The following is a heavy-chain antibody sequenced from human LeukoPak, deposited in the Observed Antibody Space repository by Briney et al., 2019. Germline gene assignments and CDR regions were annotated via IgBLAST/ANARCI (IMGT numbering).Heavy chain of an antibody. V-gene: IGHV4-38-2*02. J-gene: IGHJ4*02. CDR2: IYHSGST. CDR1: GYSISSGYY. Sequence: PSETLSLTCTVSGYSISSGYYWGWIRQPPGKGLEWIGSIYHSGSTYHNPSLKSRVTISVGTSKNQFSLKLSSVTAADTAVYYCARDPTSASGYYTNFDYWGQGTLVTVSS. D-gene: IGHD3-22*01. CDR3: ARDPTSASGYYTNFDY.